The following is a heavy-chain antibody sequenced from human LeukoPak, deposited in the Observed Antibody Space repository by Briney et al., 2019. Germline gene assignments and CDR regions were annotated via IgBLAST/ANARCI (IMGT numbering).Heavy chain of an antibody. CDR3: ARGRRFGELSHPTYYFDY. V-gene: IGHV5-51*01. CDR2: IYPGDSDT. D-gene: IGHD3-10*01. CDR1: GYSFTSYW. J-gene: IGHJ4*02. Sequence: GESLKISCKVSGYSFTSYWIGWVRQMPGKGLEWMGIIYPGDSDTRYSPSFQGQVTISADKSISTAYLQWSSLKASDTAVYYCARGRRFGELSHPTYYFDYWGQGTQVTVSS.